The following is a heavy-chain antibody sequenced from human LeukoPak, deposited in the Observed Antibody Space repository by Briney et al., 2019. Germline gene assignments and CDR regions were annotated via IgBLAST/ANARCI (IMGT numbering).Heavy chain of an antibody. Sequence: SQTLSLTCTVSGGSISSGGYYWSWIRQPAGKGLEWIGRIYTSGSTNYNPSLKSRVTISVDTSKNQFSLKLSSVTAADTAVYYCARDLRIAAAVFGWFDPWGQGTLVTVSS. CDR1: GGSISSGGYY. V-gene: IGHV4-61*02. CDR2: IYTSGST. D-gene: IGHD6-13*01. J-gene: IGHJ5*02. CDR3: ARDLRIAAAVFGWFDP.